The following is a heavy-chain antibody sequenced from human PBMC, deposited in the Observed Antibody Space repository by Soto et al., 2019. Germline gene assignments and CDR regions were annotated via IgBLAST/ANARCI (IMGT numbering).Heavy chain of an antibody. CDR3: ASFAGDFGDWAFDS. V-gene: IGHV4-30-4*01. J-gene: IGHJ4*02. D-gene: IGHD4-17*01. CDR2: IYYNESA. Sequence: QVQLQETGPRLVKPSQTLSLTCTVSGGSLSSGDYYWSWIRQPPGKGLEWIGYIYYNESAYYNPSLKPRVTISAVPSKNQFSLKVTSVTAPDTAVYYCASFAGDFGDWAFDSWGQRTLVTVTS. CDR1: GGSLSSGDYY.